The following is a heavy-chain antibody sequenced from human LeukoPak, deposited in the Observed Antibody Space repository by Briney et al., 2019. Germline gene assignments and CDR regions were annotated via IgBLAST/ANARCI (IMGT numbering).Heavy chain of an antibody. J-gene: IGHJ4*02. CDR2: INHSGST. Sequence: SETLSLTCAVYGGSFSGYYWSWTRQPPGKGLEWIGEINHSGSTNYNPSLKSRVTISVDTSKNQFSLKLSSVTAADTAVYYCARGLGCSGGSCYPGYWGQGTLVTVSS. D-gene: IGHD2-15*01. CDR3: ARGLGCSGGSCYPGY. CDR1: GGSFSGYY. V-gene: IGHV4-34*01.